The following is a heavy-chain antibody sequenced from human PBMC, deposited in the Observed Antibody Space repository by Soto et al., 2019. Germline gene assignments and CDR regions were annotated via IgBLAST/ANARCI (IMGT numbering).Heavy chain of an antibody. Sequence: QVQLVQSGAEVKKPGSSVKVSCKASGGTFNSYAISWVRQAPGQGLEWMGGIIPIFGTANYAQKFQGRVTITADESTSTAYMELSSLRSEDTAVYYCARDQRESSSWYRGYYYYGMDVWGQGTTVTVSS. V-gene: IGHV1-69*12. D-gene: IGHD6-13*01. J-gene: IGHJ6*02. CDR3: ARDQRESSSWYRGYYYYGMDV. CDR1: GGTFNSYA. CDR2: IIPIFGTA.